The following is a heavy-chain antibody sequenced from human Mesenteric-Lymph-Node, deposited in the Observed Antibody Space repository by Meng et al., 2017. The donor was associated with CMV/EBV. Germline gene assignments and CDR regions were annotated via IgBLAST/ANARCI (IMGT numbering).Heavy chain of an antibody. CDR3: AKEYDYGRMDV. D-gene: IGHD4-17*01. J-gene: IGHJ6*02. CDR1: GFTFSSYG. Sequence: LSLTCAASGFTFSSYGMNWVRQAPGKGLEWVAVIRYDGTNKYYAESVKGRFTISRDNSKNTLYLEMNSLRAEDTAVYYCAKEYDYGRMDVWGQGTTVTVSS. CDR2: IRYDGTNK. V-gene: IGHV3-33*06.